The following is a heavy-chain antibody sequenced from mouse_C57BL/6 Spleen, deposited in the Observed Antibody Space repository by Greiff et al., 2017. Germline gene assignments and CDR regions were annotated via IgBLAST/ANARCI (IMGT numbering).Heavy chain of an antibody. V-gene: IGHV1-69*01. CDR2: IDPSDSYT. Sequence: QVQLQQPGAELVMPGASVKLSCKASGYTFTSYWMHWVKQRPGQGLEWIGEIDPSDSYTNYNQKFKGKSTLTVDKSSSTAYMQLSSLTSEDSAVYYCARKGDGSSYVWYFDVWGTGTTVTVSS. CDR3: ARKGDGSSYVWYFDV. CDR1: GYTFTSYW. D-gene: IGHD1-1*01. J-gene: IGHJ1*03.